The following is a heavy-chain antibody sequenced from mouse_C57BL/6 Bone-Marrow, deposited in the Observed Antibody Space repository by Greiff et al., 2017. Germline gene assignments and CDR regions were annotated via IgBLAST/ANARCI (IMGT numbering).Heavy chain of an antibody. CDR1: GYTFTSYW. Sequence: QVQLQQPGAELVQPGASVKLSCKASGYTFTSYWMQWVKQRPGQGLEWIGEIDPSDSYTNYNQKFQGKATLTVVPSSSTAYMQLSSLTSEDSAVYYCSRSPYYYGSSWFAYWGQGTLGTVSA. D-gene: IGHD1-1*01. CDR3: SRSPYYYGSSWFAY. J-gene: IGHJ3*01. V-gene: IGHV1-50*01. CDR2: IDPSDSYT.